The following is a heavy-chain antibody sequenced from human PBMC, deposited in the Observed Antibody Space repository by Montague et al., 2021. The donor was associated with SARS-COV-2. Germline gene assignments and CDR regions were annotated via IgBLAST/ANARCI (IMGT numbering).Heavy chain of an antibody. CDR3: ARHRALGGALPLGEFSFASDSYYYGMVV. V-gene: IGHV4-39*01. CDR2: FYYSGST. J-gene: IGHJ6*02. Sequence: SETLSLTCTVSGGSISTSSYYWGWIRQPPGKGLEWIGTFYYSGSTYYNPSLKSRLTISVDTSKYQFSLNLISVTAADTAVYYCARHRALGGALPLGEFSFASDSYYYGMVVWGQGTTVTVSS. CDR1: GGSISTSSYY. D-gene: IGHD3-16*02.